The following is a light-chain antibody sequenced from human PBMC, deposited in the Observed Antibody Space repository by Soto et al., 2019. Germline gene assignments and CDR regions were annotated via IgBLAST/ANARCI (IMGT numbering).Light chain of an antibody. CDR1: QSLNSN. J-gene: IGKJ1*01. V-gene: IGKV3-15*01. CDR2: GAS. Sequence: EIAMTQSPATLSVSPGERATLSCRASQSLNSNLAWYQQKPGQPPRLLIYGASTRATGIPARFSGSGSGTELTLTISSLQSEDFAVYYCQQYNNWPWTFGQGTKVDIK. CDR3: QQYNNWPWT.